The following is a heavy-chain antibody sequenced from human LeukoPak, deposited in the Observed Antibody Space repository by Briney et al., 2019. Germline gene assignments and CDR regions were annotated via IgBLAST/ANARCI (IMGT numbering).Heavy chain of an antibody. CDR1: GGSISSYY. CDR2: IYYSGST. J-gene: IGHJ4*02. D-gene: IGHD3-16*01. Sequence: SETLSLTCTVSGGSISSYYWSWIRQPPGKGLEWIGYIYYSGSTNYNPSLKSRVTISVDTSKNQFPLKLSSVTDADTAVYYCASWGSSAFDYWGQGTLVTVSP. CDR3: ASWGSSAFDY. V-gene: IGHV4-59*01.